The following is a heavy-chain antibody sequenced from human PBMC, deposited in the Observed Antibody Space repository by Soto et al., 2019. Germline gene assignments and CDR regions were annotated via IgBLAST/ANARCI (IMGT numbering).Heavy chain of an antibody. CDR2: ISGSGGST. D-gene: IGHD3-22*01. CDR3: AKDWVTMIVQYYYGMDV. V-gene: IGHV3-23*01. J-gene: IGHJ6*02. Sequence: GGSLRLSCAASGFTFSSYAMSWVRQAPGKGLEWVSAISGSGGSTYYADSVKGRFTISRDNSKNTLYLQMNSLRAEDTAVYYCAKDWVTMIVQYYYGMDVWGQGTTVTVSS. CDR1: GFTFSSYA.